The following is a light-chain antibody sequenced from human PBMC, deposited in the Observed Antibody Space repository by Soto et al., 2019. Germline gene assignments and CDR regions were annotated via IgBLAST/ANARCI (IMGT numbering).Light chain of an antibody. CDR3: QQTFRTPHT. J-gene: IGKJ1*01. CDR1: QTISSY. Sequence: DIQMTQSPASLSASVGERVTITCRASQTISSYLNWYQQKPGAAPKLLIYSASTLQTGVPSRFSGSGFGTDYTLTISSLHPADFAICYCQQTFRTPHTFGQGTKVDI. CDR2: SAS. V-gene: IGKV1-39*01.